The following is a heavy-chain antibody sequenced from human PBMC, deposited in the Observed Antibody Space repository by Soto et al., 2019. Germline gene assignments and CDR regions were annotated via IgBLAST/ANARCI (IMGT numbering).Heavy chain of an antibody. J-gene: IGHJ6*03. Sequence: QVQLQESGPGLVKPSETLSLTCTVSGGSISSYYWSWIRQPPGHGLEWSGYIYYSGSTNHNPSLKRRVTLSVPTSKTQFTLKRTSAPAADTAVYYSAGVSRIAAAGGGYYYYYYMDVWGKGTTVTVSS. CDR2: IYYSGST. V-gene: IGHV4-59*01. CDR3: AGVSRIAAAGGGYYYYYYMDV. D-gene: IGHD6-25*01. CDR1: GGSISSYY.